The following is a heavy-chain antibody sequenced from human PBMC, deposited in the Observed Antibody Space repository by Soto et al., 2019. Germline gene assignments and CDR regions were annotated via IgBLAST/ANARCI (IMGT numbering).Heavy chain of an antibody. V-gene: IGHV2-26*01. CDR1: GLSPSNAIMV. CDR3: SRRVRELVIPNAWFDP. CDR2: IFSTDDK. Sequence: AGAPLVNPXETLTLTCTVSGLSPSNAIMVVSWNRQPPGKALEWIAHIFSTDDKSYSTSLKTRLTISNDTSKSQVVFTMTNMDPVDTATYYCSRRVRELVIPNAWFDPWRQGTLVTVS. J-gene: IGHJ5*02. D-gene: IGHD3-10*01.